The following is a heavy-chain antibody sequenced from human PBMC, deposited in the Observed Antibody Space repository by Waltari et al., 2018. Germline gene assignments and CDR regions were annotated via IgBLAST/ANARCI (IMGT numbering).Heavy chain of an antibody. CDR1: GFTFGHFG. D-gene: IGHD2-2*02. CDR3: AKDAFGNTYLDF. J-gene: IGHJ4*02. CDR2: IWFDGSDK. Sequence: QVNLVESGGGVVQPGWSLRLSCTTSGFTFGHFGMHWVRQAPGKGLEWVALIWFDGSDKFYADSVRGRFTISRDNSARTLYLDMDSLRLDDTAMYYCAKDAFGNTYLDFWGQGTLVTVSS. V-gene: IGHV3-30*02.